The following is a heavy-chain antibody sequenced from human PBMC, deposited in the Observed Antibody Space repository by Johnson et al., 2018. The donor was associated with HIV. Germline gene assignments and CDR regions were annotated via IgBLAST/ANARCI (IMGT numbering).Heavy chain of an antibody. CDR2: IRYDGSDK. Sequence: VQLVESGGGVVQPGGSLRLSCTASGFTFNTSGMHWVRQAPGKGLEWVAFIRYDGSDKHYADSVKGRFTISRDNSKNTLYLQMNSLRAEDTALYYCAKVKSWGLDAFDIWGQGTMVTVSS. D-gene: IGHD7-27*01. V-gene: IGHV3-30*02. CDR1: GFTFNTSG. J-gene: IGHJ3*02. CDR3: AKVKSWGLDAFDI.